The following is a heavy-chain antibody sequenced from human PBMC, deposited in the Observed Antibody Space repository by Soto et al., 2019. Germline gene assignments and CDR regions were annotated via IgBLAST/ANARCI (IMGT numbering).Heavy chain of an antibody. CDR2: IKPNSGGT. D-gene: IGHD6-6*01. Sequence: ASVKVSCKASGYTFTGYHMHWVRQAPGQGLEWMGWIKPNSGGTNYAQKFQGWVTMTRDTSISTAYMELNRLRSDDTAVYYCARGVSAASSSSSWFAPWGQGTLVTVSS. V-gene: IGHV1-2*04. CDR1: GYTFTGYH. CDR3: ARGVSAASSSSSWFAP. J-gene: IGHJ5*02.